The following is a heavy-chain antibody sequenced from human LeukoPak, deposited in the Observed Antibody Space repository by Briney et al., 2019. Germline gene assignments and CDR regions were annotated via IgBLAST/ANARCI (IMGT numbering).Heavy chain of an antibody. V-gene: IGHV4-59*01. Sequence: PSETLSLTCALYGGSFSSYYWSWIRQPPGKGLEWIGYIYYSGSTNYNPSLKSRVTISVDTSKNQFSLKLSSVTAADTAVYYCARDDDYYGSGSPTDWGQGTLVTVSS. CDR3: ARDDDYYGSGSPTD. CDR1: GGSFSSYY. D-gene: IGHD3-10*01. J-gene: IGHJ4*02. CDR2: IYYSGST.